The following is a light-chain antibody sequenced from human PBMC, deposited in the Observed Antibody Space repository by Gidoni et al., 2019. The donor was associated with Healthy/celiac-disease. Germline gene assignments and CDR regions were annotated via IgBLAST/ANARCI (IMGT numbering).Light chain of an antibody. CDR1: SSDVGGYNY. CDR2: DVS. Sequence: QSALTQPASVSGPPGQSITISCTGTSSDVGGYNYFTWYQQHPGNAPKLMVYDVSNRPSGVSNRFSGSKSGNTASLTISGLQAEDEADYYCSSYTSSSTVVFGGGTKLTVL. J-gene: IGLJ2*01. V-gene: IGLV2-14*01. CDR3: SSYTSSSTVV.